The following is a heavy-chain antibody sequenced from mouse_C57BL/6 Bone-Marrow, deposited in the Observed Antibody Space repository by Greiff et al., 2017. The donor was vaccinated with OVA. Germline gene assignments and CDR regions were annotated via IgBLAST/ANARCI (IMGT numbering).Heavy chain of an antibody. CDR3: ARHSWGCPLYWYFDV. CDR2: ISSGGSYN. D-gene: IGHD4-1*01. J-gene: IGHJ1*03. V-gene: IGHV5-6*01. CDR1: GFTFSSYG. Sequence: EVQLVESGGDLVKPGGSLKLSCAASGFTFSSYGMSWVRQTPDKRLEWVATISSGGSYNYYPASVKGRITISSDNAKNALYLQMSSLKSEDTAMYYCARHSWGCPLYWYFDVWGTGTTVTVSS.